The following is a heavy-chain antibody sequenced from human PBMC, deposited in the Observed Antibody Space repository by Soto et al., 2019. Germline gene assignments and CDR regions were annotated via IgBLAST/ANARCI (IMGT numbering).Heavy chain of an antibody. CDR3: ARCLIRGQLYDAFDV. D-gene: IGHD3-10*01. J-gene: IGHJ3*01. Sequence: GASVKVSCKASGYTFTIYYIHWVRQAPGQGLEWMGIINPSGGSTNYAQKFQGRVTMTRDTSTSTVYMELSSLRSENTAVYYCARCLIRGQLYDAFDVWGQGTMVTVSS. CDR2: INPSGGST. V-gene: IGHV1-46*01. CDR1: GYTFTIYY.